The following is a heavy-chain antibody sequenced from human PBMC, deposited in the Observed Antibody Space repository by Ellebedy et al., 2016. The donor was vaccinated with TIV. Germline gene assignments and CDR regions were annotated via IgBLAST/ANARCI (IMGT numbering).Heavy chain of an antibody. Sequence: ASVKVSXXASGYTFTSHTIDWVRQAPGQRLEWLGWINAGNGNTKYSQKFQGRVTITRDTSASTVYTEMSSLRSEDTAVFYCARDPEGAYYYGSGKFDYWGQGTLVTISS. CDR1: GYTFTSHT. CDR3: ARDPEGAYYYGSGKFDY. CDR2: INAGNGNT. D-gene: IGHD3-10*01. V-gene: IGHV1-3*01. J-gene: IGHJ4*02.